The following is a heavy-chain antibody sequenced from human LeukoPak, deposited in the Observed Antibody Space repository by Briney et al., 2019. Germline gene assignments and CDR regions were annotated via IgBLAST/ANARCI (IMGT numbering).Heavy chain of an antibody. CDR2: IYDGGST. V-gene: IGHV4-4*07. D-gene: IGHD3-10*01. Sequence: SETLSLTCTVSGGSVNSYYLSWIRQPAGKTLEWIGRIYDGGSTNYNPSLKSRVTMSVETSKNQFSLKLKSVTAADTAVYYCARGGYYGSGNDFRFDPWGQGTLVTVSS. CDR1: GGSVNSYY. J-gene: IGHJ5*02. CDR3: ARGGYYGSGNDFRFDP.